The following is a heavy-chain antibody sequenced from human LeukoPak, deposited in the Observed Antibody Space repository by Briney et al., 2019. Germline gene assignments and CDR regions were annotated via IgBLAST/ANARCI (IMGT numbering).Heavy chain of an antibody. J-gene: IGHJ6*03. CDR3: ARGMYSSSRLIYYYYMDV. D-gene: IGHD6-13*01. CDR1: GYTFTSYD. V-gene: IGHV1-8*01. Sequence: GASVKVSCKASGYTFTSYDINWVRQATGQGLEWMGWMNPNSGNTGYAQKFQGRVTMTRNTSISTAYMELSSLRSEDTAVYYCARGMYSSSRLIYYYYMDVWGKGTTVTVSS. CDR2: MNPNSGNT.